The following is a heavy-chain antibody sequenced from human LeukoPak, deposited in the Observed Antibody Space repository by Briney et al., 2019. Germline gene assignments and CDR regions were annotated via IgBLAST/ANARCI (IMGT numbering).Heavy chain of an antibody. J-gene: IGHJ4*02. CDR1: GFTVSSNY. V-gene: IGHV4-4*02. CDR2: IYHSGST. CDR3: ARVGPDIVVVPAAKYFDY. D-gene: IGHD2-2*01. Sequence: GSLRLSCAASGFTVSSNYMSWVRQPPGKGLEWIGEIYHSGSTNYNPSLKSRVTISVDKSKNQFSLKLSSVTAADTAVYYCARVGPDIVVVPAAKYFDYWGQGTLVTVSS.